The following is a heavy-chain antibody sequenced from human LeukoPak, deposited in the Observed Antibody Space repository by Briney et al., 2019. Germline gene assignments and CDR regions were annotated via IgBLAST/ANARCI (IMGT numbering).Heavy chain of an antibody. CDR3: ARDLSVTANSDY. J-gene: IGHJ4*02. D-gene: IGHD5-18*01. V-gene: IGHV4-38-2*02. CDR2: IYHSGTT. CDR1: GYSISSGYY. Sequence: SETLSLTCAVSGYSISSGYYWGWIRQPPGKGLEWIGSIYHSGTTYYNPSLKSRVTISVDTPKNQFSLKLSSVTAADTAVYYCARDLSVTANSDYWGQGTLVTVSS.